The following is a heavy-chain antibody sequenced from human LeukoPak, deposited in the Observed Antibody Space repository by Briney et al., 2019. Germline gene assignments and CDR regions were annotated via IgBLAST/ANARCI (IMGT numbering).Heavy chain of an antibody. CDR3: ARLSSVTYCSGGSCSRGGYDY. CDR1: RGIITGSPYY. J-gene: IGHJ4*02. V-gene: IGHV4-39*01. Sequence: SETLSLTCTVSRGIITGSPYYWGSIRQAPGKALEWIANIYYSGTTAYNPSLKSRVTISVDTPKNQFSLELTSVTAADTAVYYCARLSSVTYCSGGSCSRGGYDYWGQGTLVTVSS. CDR2: IYYSGTT. D-gene: IGHD2-15*01.